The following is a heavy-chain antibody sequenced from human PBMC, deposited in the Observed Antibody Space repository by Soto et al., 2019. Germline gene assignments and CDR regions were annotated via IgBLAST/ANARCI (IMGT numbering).Heavy chain of an antibody. CDR3: AIGGWNIVVVPAAPPNWCDP. J-gene: IGHJ5*02. V-gene: IGHV4-34*01. D-gene: IGHD2-2*01. CDR1: GGSFSGYY. CDR2: INHSGST. Sequence: SETLSLTCAVYGGSFSGYYWSWIRQPPGKGLEWIGEINHSGSTNYNPSLKSRVTISVDTPKNQFSLKLSSVTAADTAVYYCAIGGWNIVVVPAAPPNWCDPWGQGTLVTVSS.